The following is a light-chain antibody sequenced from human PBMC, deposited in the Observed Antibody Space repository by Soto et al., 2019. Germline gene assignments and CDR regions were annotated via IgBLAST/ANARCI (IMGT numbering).Light chain of an antibody. Sequence: SVLTQPASVSGSPGQSITISCTGSSSDIGGYNYVSWYQQHPGKAPKLMIYDVSNRPSGVSNRFSGSKSGNTASLTISGLQAEDEADYYCSSYTTTNNPVVFGGGTKLTVL. V-gene: IGLV2-14*03. J-gene: IGLJ2*01. CDR2: DVS. CDR3: SSYTTTNNPVV. CDR1: SSDIGGYNY.